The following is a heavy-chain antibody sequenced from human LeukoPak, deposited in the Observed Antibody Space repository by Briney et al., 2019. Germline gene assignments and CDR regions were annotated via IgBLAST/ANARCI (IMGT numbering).Heavy chain of an antibody. Sequence: GRSLRLSCAASGFTFSSYGMHWVRQAPGKGLEWVAVIWYDGSNKYYADSVKGRFTISRDNSKNTLYLQMNSLRAEDTAVYYCAKDRGGNSDLFDYWGQGTLVVVSS. CDR1: GFTFSSYG. J-gene: IGHJ4*02. D-gene: IGHD4-23*01. CDR2: IWYDGSNK. V-gene: IGHV3-33*06. CDR3: AKDRGGNSDLFDY.